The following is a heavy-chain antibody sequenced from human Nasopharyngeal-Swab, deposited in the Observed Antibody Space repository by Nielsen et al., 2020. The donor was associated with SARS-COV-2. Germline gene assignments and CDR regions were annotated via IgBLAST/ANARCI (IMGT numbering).Heavy chain of an antibody. CDR2: ISSSSSYT. D-gene: IGHD6-13*01. Sequence: VRQMPGKGLEWVSYISSSSSYTNYADSVKGRFTISRDNAKNSLYLQMNSLRAEDTAVYYCAKDQMSGIAAALQHWGQGTLVTVSS. J-gene: IGHJ1*01. V-gene: IGHV3-11*06. CDR3: AKDQMSGIAAALQH.